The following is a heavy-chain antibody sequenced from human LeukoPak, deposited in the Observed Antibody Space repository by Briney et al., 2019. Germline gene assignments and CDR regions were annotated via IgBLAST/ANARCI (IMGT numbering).Heavy chain of an antibody. J-gene: IGHJ4*02. CDR2: IYYSGGI. CDR1: GGSISSYY. CDR3: ARGGGYSYGSTTYYFDY. V-gene: IGHV4-59*08. D-gene: IGHD5-18*01. Sequence: SETLSLTCNVSGGSISSYYWSWIRQSPGKGLEWIGYIYYSGGINYNPSLKSRVTISVDTSKNQFSLKLSSVTAADTAVYYCARGGGYSYGSTTYYFDYWGQGTLVTVSS.